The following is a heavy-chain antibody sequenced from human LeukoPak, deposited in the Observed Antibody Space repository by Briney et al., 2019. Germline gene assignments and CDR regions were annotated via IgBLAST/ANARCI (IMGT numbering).Heavy chain of an antibody. CDR1: GGSISSSSFF. CDR2: TRHSGST. D-gene: IGHD6-19*01. J-gene: IGHJ4*02. Sequence: PSETLSLTCTVSGGSISSSSFFWGWIRQPPGKGPEWIGSTRHSGSTYYVPSLRSRVTISLDTSKNQFSLKLSSVTAADTAVYYCAGSSQWLALDYWGQGALVTVSS. V-gene: IGHV4-39*07. CDR3: AGSSQWLALDY.